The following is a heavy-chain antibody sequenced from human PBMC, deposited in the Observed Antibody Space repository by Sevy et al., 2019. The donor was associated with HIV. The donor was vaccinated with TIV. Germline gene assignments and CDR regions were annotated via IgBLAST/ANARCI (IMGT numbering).Heavy chain of an antibody. CDR3: ARAGYYDSGGYFAGPSSSEYLQH. J-gene: IGHJ1*01. CDR2: IYHSGST. D-gene: IGHD3-22*01. CDR1: GYSISSGYY. V-gene: IGHV4-38-2*02. Sequence: SETLSLTCTVSGYSISSGYYWGWIRQPPGKGLEWIGSIYHSGSTYYNPSLKSRVTISVDTCKNQFSLKLTSVTAAVTAVYYCARAGYYDSGGYFAGPSSSEYLQHWGQGTLVTVSS.